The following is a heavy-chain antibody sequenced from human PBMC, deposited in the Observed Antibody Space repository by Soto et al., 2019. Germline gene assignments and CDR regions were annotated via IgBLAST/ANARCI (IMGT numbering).Heavy chain of an antibody. V-gene: IGHV3-53*01. D-gene: IGHD5-12*01. Sequence: DVQLVESGGGLIQPGGSLRLSCVASGLTVSGKKYMAWVRQAPGKGPEWVSGVYDLDGTYYADSVRGRFTTSIDRSRTTVYLQMSDLRPEDMALYFCATWHLREHAYDIWGQGTMVTVSS. CDR2: VYDLDGT. CDR3: ATWHLREHAYDI. CDR1: GLTVSGKKY. J-gene: IGHJ3*02.